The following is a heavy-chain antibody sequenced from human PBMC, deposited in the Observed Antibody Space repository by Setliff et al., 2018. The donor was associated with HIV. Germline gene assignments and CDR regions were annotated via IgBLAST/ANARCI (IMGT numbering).Heavy chain of an antibody. J-gene: IGHJ3*02. D-gene: IGHD3-16*02. CDR3: ARGRDYVWGNYHYSGGGALDI. Sequence: SETLSLTCAVYGGSFSGYFWSWIRQSPGKGLEWIGEINHNGDTYYNPSLKSRVSISIDTSKNQFSLKLTSVTAADTAVYYCARGRDYVWGNYHYSGGGALDIGGQGTAVT. V-gene: IGHV4-34*01. CDR2: INHNGDT. CDR1: GGSFSGYF.